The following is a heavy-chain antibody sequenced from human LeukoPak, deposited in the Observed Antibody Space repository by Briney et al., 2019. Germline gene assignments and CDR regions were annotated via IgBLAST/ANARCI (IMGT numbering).Heavy chain of an antibody. CDR3: PKDPRVGGSMAFDY. Sequence: GGSLRLSCAASGFTFGSYDMSWVRQAPGKGLEWVSAVSGNGASTYYADSVKGRFTISRDNSKTTLYLQMNSLRAEDTAVYYCPKDPRVGGSMAFDYWGQGTLVTVSS. V-gene: IGHV3-23*01. J-gene: IGHJ4*02. CDR1: GFTFGSYD. CDR2: VSGNGAST. D-gene: IGHD1-26*01.